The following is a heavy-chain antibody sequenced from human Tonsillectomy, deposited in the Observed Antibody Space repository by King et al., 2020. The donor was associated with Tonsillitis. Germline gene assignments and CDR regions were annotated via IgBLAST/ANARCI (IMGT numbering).Heavy chain of an antibody. J-gene: IGHJ4*02. CDR2: ISAYNGNT. Sequence: QLVQSGAEVRKPGASLKVSCKASGYTFTSYGISWVRQAPGKGLVWMGWISAYNGNTNYAEKCQGRVTMTTDTSMSTAYMELRSLRSDDTAVYYCARGYCSSTSCYRGYYFDYWGQGTLVTVSS. CDR3: ARGYCSSTSCYRGYYFDY. D-gene: IGHD2-2*02. CDR1: GYTFTSYG. V-gene: IGHV1-18*01.